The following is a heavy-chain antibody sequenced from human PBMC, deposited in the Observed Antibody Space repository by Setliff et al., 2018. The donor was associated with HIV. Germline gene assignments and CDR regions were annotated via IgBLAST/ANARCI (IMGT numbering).Heavy chain of an antibody. CDR2: IYYIGSV. V-gene: IGHV4-59*01. Sequence: SETLSLTCTVSGVSITTYYWSWIRQTPGEGLEWIGYIYYIGSVIYNYSFESRVTMTLDMSKSQFSLSLRSLTAADTAVYYCASWHGGQEAFEIWGQGTKVTVSS. J-gene: IGHJ3*02. CDR3: ASWHGGQEAFEI. CDR1: GVSITTYY. D-gene: IGHD3-16*01.